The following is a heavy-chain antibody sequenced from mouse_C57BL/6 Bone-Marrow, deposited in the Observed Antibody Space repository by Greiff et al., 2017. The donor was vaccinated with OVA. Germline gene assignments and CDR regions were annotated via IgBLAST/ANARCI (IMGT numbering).Heavy chain of an antibody. CDR2: ISIGGGST. V-gene: IGHV5-12*01. J-gene: IGHJ4*01. CDR1: GFTFSDYY. CDR3: ARRGYAMDY. Sequence: EVQLVESGGGLVHPGGSLKLSCAASGFTFSDYYMYWVRQTPEKRLEWVAYISIGGGSTYYPDTVKGRFTISRDNAKNTLYLQMSRLKSEDTAMYYCARRGYAMDYWGQGTSVTVSS.